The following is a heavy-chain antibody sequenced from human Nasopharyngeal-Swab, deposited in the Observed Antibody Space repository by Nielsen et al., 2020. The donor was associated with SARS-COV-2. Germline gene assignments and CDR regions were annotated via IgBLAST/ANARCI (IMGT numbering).Heavy chain of an antibody. CDR3: AREGGRGYCSSTSCHAWFDP. D-gene: IGHD2-2*01. CDR2: IIPIFGTA. Sequence: WVRQAPGQGLERMGGIIPIFGTANYAQKLQGRDTMTTDTSTSTAYMELRSLRSDDTAVYYCAREGGRGYCSSTSCHAWFDPWGQGTLATVSS. V-gene: IGHV1-69*05. J-gene: IGHJ5*02.